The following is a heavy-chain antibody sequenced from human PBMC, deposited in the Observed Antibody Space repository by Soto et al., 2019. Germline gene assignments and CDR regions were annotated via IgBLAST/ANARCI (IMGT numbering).Heavy chain of an antibody. J-gene: IGHJ4*02. D-gene: IGHD1-26*01. CDR3: TRELPAAYYFDY. Sequence: ASVKVSCKASGYTFTSYFIHWLRQAPGQGPEWVGIIRPSTGTTTYAQKFQGRVTLIRDTSTSTVYMELSSLRSEDTAVYYCTRELPAAYYFDYWGRG. CDR2: IRPSTGTT. CDR1: GYTFTSYF. V-gene: IGHV1-46*03.